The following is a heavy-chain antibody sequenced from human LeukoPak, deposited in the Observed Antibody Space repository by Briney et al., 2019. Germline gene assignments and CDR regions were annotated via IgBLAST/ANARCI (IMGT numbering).Heavy chain of an antibody. CDR2: IRQDESER. Sequence: PGGSLRLSCEGSGFSFSSYWMTWVRQLPGKGPEWVANIRQDESERYFADSVKGRFTISRDNAKKSVYLHMSSLRAEDTAVYYCARDPSYSENLDYWGQGTLVTVSS. D-gene: IGHD1-26*01. CDR3: ARDPSYSENLDY. V-gene: IGHV3-7*01. CDR1: GFSFSSYW. J-gene: IGHJ4*02.